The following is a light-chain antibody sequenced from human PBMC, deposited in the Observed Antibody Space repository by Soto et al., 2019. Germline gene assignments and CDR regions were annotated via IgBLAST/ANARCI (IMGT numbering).Light chain of an antibody. Sequence: EIVMTQSPATLSVSPGERAALSCRASQSVSSRLAWYQQKPGQAPRLLIYGASTRATGIPARFSGSGSGTEFTLTISSLQPEDFGTYYCQQSSSAPRTFGHGTKLEIK. V-gene: IGKV3D-15*01. CDR1: QSVSSR. J-gene: IGKJ2*01. CDR3: QQSSSAPRT. CDR2: GAS.